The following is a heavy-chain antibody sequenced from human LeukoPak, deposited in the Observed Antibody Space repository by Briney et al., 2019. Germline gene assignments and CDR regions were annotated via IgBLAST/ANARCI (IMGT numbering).Heavy chain of an antibody. CDR3: ATELRSISGGLRAYGMDV. J-gene: IGHJ6*02. Sequence: ASVKVSCKVSGYTLTELSMHWVRQAPGKGLEWMGGFDPEDGETIYAQKFQGRVTMTEDTSTDTAYMELSSLRSEDTAVYYCATELRSISGGLRAYGMDVWGQGTTVTVSS. CDR2: FDPEDGET. CDR1: GYTLTELS. D-gene: IGHD3/OR15-3a*01. V-gene: IGHV1-24*01.